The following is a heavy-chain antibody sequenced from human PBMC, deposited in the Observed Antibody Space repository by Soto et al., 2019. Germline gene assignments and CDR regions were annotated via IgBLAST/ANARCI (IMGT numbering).Heavy chain of an antibody. J-gene: IGHJ3*02. Sequence: QVQLVESGGGVVQPGRSLRLSCAASGFTFSSYGMHWVRQAPGKGLEWVAVIWYDGSNKYYADSVKGRFTISRDNSKNTLYLQMISLRAEDTAVYYCARTPVLSGYSSALDAFDIWGQGTMVTVSS. CDR1: GFTFSSYG. CDR2: IWYDGSNK. D-gene: IGHD6-25*01. V-gene: IGHV3-33*01. CDR3: ARTPVLSGYSSALDAFDI.